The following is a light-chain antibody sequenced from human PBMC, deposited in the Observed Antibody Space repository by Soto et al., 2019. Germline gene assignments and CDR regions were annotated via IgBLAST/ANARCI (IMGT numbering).Light chain of an antibody. CDR3: QVWDSSSDHVL. CDR1: NIGSQS. V-gene: IGLV3-21*04. Sequence: SYVLTQPPSVSVAPGKTARTTCGGSNIGSQSVHWYQQKPGQAPVVVIYYDSDRPSGIPERFSGSKSGNTATLTISKVEDGDEADYYCQVWDSSSDHVLFGGGTKVTVL. CDR2: YDS. J-gene: IGLJ2*01.